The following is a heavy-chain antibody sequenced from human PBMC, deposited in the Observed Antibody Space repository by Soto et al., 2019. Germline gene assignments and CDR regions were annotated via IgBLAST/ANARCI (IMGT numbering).Heavy chain of an antibody. CDR2: INPNSGTT. Sequence: ASVKVSCKAYGYTFTGHHIPWVRQAPGQGLEWMGWINPNSGTTNYAQKFQDRVTMTRDTSISTAYMELRSLRSDDAAMYYCGREKLLGGPDPWGQGTLVTVSS. CDR1: GYTFTGHH. J-gene: IGHJ5*02. CDR3: GREKLLGGPDP. V-gene: IGHV1-2*02. D-gene: IGHD2-15*01.